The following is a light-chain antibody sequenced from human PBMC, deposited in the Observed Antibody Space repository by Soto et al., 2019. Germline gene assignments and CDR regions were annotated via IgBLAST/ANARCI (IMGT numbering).Light chain of an antibody. CDR2: GAS. CDR3: QQYNNWPVT. J-gene: IGKJ1*01. Sequence: EIVMTQSPATLSASPGERATLSCRASQSVSSNLAWYQQKPGQAPRLLIYGASTRATGIPARFSGSGSGTEFTLTISSLQSEDFAVYYCQQYNNWPVTFGQGTKVDIK. V-gene: IGKV3-15*01. CDR1: QSVSSN.